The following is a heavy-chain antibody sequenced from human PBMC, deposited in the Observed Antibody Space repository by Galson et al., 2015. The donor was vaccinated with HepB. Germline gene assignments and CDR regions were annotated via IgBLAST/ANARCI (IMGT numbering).Heavy chain of an antibody. D-gene: IGHD5-12*01. CDR2: INHSGST. J-gene: IGHJ4*02. Sequence: ETLSLTCAVYGGSFSGYYWSWIRQPPGKGLEWIGEINHSGSTNYNPSLKSRVTISVDTSKNQFSLKLSSVTAADTAVYYCARGDIGEDFREDYWGQGTLVTVSS. CDR3: ARGDIGEDFREDY. V-gene: IGHV4-34*01. CDR1: GGSFSGYY.